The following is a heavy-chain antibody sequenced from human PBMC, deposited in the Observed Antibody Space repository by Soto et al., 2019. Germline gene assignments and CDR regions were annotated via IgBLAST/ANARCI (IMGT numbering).Heavy chain of an antibody. Sequence: ASVKVSCKTSGYTFSSYSINWVRQAPGQGLECMAWISTNSGNTHYAERLQGRVTVTLDKTARTAFMEMWGLTSDDTAVYFCARDNGYYDFWGQGTLVTVSS. CDR1: GYTFSSYS. V-gene: IGHV1-18*01. CDR3: ARDNGYYDF. J-gene: IGHJ4*02. CDR2: ISTNSGNT. D-gene: IGHD2-8*01.